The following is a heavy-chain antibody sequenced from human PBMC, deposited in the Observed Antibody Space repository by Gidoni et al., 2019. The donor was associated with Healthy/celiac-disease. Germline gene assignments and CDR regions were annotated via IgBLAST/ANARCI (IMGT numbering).Heavy chain of an antibody. CDR3: ARGLRSDD. J-gene: IGHJ4*02. CDR2: INHSGST. V-gene: IGHV4-34*01. CDR1: GGSFSGYY. Sequence: QVPLQQWGAGLLKPSETLSLPCAVYGGSFSGYYWSWIRQPPGKGLEWIGEINHSGSTNYNPSLKSRVTISVDTSKNQFSLKLSSGTAADTAVYYGARGLRSDDWGQGTLVTVSS. D-gene: IGHD1-26*01.